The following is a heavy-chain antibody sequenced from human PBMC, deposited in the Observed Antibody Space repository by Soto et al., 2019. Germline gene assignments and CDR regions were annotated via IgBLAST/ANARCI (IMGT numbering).Heavy chain of an antibody. V-gene: IGHV3-48*02. J-gene: IGHJ4*02. CDR2: ISSSSSTI. CDR3: ARDPYNGGLWLVGTYFDY. CDR1: GFTFSSYS. Sequence: EVQLVESGGGLVQPGGSLRLSCAASGFTFSSYSMNWVRQAPGKGLEWVSYISSSSSTIYYADSVKGRFTISRDNAKNSLYLQMNSLRDEDTAVYYCARDPYNGGLWLVGTYFDYWGQGTLVTVSS. D-gene: IGHD6-19*01.